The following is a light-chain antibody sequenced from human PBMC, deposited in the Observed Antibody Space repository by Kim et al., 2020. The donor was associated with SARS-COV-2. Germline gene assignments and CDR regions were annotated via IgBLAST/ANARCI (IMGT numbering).Light chain of an antibody. CDR1: NIGSKS. J-gene: IGLJ6*01. V-gene: IGLV3-21*04. CDR2: YDS. CDR3: QAWDSSSAHPV. Sequence: SYELTQPPSVSVSPGKTARITCGGNNIGSKSVHWYQQKPGQAPVLVIYYDSDRPSGIPERFSGSNSGTTATLTISRVEAGAEADYYCQAWDSSSAHPVF.